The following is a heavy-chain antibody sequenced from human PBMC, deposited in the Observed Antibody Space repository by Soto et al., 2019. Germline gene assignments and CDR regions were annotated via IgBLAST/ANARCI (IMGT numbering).Heavy chain of an antibody. Sequence: GGSLRLSCAASGFTFSSYAMHWVRQAPGKGLEWVAVISYDGSNKYYADSVKGRFTISRDNSKNTLYLQMNSRRAEDTAVYYCARDLWSAAMAYYYYYGMDVWGQGTTVTVSS. CDR2: ISYDGSNK. J-gene: IGHJ6*02. CDR3: ARDLWSAAMAYYYYYGMDV. V-gene: IGHV3-30*04. CDR1: GFTFSSYA. D-gene: IGHD5-18*01.